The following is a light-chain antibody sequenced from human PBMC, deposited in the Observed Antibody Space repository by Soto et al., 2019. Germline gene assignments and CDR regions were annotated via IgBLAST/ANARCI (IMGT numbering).Light chain of an antibody. CDR3: QQYKSWPT. J-gene: IGKJ1*01. CDR1: QSISSN. Sequence: IVMTQSPATLSVSPVERATLSCRASQSISSNLAWYQQKPGQAPRLLIYGVSSRATGVPARFSGSGSGTEFTLTINSLLSEDFGVYYCQQYKSWPTFGQGTKVDI. V-gene: IGKV3-15*01. CDR2: GVS.